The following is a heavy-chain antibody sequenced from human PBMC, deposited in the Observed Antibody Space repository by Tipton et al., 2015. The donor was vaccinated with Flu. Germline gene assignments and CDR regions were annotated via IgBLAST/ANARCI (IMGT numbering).Heavy chain of an antibody. Sequence: LRLSCAVDGGSFSSHYWSWIRQPPGKGLEWIGEINPSGSTNYNPSLKSRVTISRDTSRNEVFLKVNSVTAADTAVYYCAREYSTDSHYYDNSGDGSFDTWGQGAMVIVSS. D-gene: IGHD3-22*01. V-gene: IGHV4-34*01. J-gene: IGHJ3*02. CDR1: GGSFSSHY. CDR3: AREYSTDSHYYDNSGDGSFDT. CDR2: INPSGST.